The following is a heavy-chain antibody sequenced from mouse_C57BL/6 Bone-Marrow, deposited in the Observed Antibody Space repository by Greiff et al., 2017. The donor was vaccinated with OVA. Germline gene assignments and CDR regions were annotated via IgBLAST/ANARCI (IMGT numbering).Heavy chain of an antibody. V-gene: IGHV1-4*01. Sequence: VQLQQSGAELARPGASVKMSCKASGYTFTSYTMHWVKQRPGQGLEWIGYINPSSGYTKYNQKFKDKATLTADKSSSTAYMQLSSLTSEDSAVDYCARSRYQWYFDVWGTGTTVTVAS. J-gene: IGHJ1*03. D-gene: IGHD1-1*01. CDR1: GYTFTSYT. CDR3: ARSRYQWYFDV. CDR2: INPSSGYT.